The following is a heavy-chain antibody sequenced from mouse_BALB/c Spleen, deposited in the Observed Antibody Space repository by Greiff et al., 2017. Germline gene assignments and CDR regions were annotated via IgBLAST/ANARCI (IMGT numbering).Heavy chain of an antibody. J-gene: IGHJ3*01. V-gene: IGHV1-63*01. CDR2: IYPGSGNT. CDR3: ARGYYLAWFAY. CDR1: GYAFTNYW. D-gene: IGHD2-3*01. Sequence: QVQLQQSGAELVRPGTSVKISCKASGYAFTNYWLGWVKQRPGHGLEWIGDIYPGSGNTYYNEKFKGKATLTADKSSSTAYMQLSSLTSEDSAVYFCARGYYLAWFAYWGQGTLVTVS.